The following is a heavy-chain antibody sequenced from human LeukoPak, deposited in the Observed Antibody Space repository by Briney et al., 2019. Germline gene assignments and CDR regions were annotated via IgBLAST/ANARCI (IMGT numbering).Heavy chain of an antibody. V-gene: IGHV3-74*01. Sequence: GGSLRLSCAASGFTFSSYWMHWVRHTPGKGLVWVSRIKGDGRSTSYADSVKGRFTISRDNAKNTLYLQMNSLRAEDTAVYYCARDGYSFGHDFDYWGQGTLVTVSS. CDR3: ARDGYSFGHDFDY. D-gene: IGHD5-18*01. CDR1: GFTFSSYW. J-gene: IGHJ4*02. CDR2: IKGDGRST.